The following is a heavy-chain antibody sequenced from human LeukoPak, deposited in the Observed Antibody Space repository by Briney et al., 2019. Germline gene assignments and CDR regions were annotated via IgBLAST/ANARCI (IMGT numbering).Heavy chain of an antibody. V-gene: IGHV1-2*02. CDR1: GYTFTGSY. D-gene: IGHD3-10*01. CDR2: INPNSGGT. Sequence: ASVKVSCKASGYTFTGSYMHWVRQAPGQGLEWMGWINPNSGGTNYAQKFQGRATMTRDTSISTAYMELSRLTSDDAAVYFCARETYYSSGNVYNRIDYWGQGTLVTVSS. CDR3: ARETYYSSGNVYNRIDY. J-gene: IGHJ4*02.